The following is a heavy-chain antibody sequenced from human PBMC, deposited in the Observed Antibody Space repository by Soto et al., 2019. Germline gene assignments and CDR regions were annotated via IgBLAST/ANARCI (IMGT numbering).Heavy chain of an antibody. CDR2: MNPNNGNT. Sequence: QVQLVQSGAEVKKPGASVKVSCKASGYTFTSYDINWVRQATGQGLEWMGWMNPNNGNTGYAQKFQGRVTMTKDTSIHTAYNGLSGVGAEDTGLHCCVTLWVIVVEMCYWGQGTLVPLSS. D-gene: IGHD3-22*01. CDR3: VTLWVIVVEMCY. J-gene: IGHJ4*02. CDR1: GYTFTSYD. V-gene: IGHV1-8*01.